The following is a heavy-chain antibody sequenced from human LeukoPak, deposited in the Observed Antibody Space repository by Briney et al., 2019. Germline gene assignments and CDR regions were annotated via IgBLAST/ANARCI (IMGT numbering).Heavy chain of an antibody. D-gene: IGHD6-19*01. J-gene: IGHJ4*02. CDR3: ARGLDPGGYYFDY. V-gene: IGHV4-59*01. Sequence: SETLSLTCTVSGGSISSYYWSWIRQPPGKGLEWIGYIYYSGSTNYNPSLKSRVTISVDTSKNQFSLKLSSVTAADTAVYYCARGLDPGGYYFDYWGQGTLVTVSS. CDR1: GGSISSYY. CDR2: IYYSGST.